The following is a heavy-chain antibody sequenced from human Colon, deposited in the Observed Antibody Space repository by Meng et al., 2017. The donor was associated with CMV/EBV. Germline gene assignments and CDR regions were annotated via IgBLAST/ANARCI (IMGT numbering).Heavy chain of an antibody. CDR3: ARAPYCTSTSCHGYDS. D-gene: IGHD2-2*01. V-gene: IGHV3-49*04. CDR2: IKSTTLGGAT. CDR1: GSAFDAYP. J-gene: IGHJ4*02. Sequence: GGSLRLSCTGSGSAFDAYPVNWVRQAPGKGLEWVGFIKSTTLGGATEYAAAVKGRFTISRDDSKSVAYVQMSSLKREDTAVYYCARAPYCTSTSCHGYDSWGQGTLVTVSS.